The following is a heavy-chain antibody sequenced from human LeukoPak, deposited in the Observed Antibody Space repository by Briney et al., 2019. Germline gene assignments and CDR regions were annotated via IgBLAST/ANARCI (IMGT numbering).Heavy chain of an antibody. V-gene: IGHV1-69*13. Sequence: SVKVSCKASGGTFSSYAISWVRQAPGQGLEWMGGIIPIFGTANYAQKFQGRVTITADESTSTAYMELSSLRSEDTAVYYCARDHNLELVFDFWGQGTLVTVSS. D-gene: IGHD6-13*01. CDR1: GGTFSSYA. CDR2: IIPIFGTA. CDR3: ARDHNLELVFDF. J-gene: IGHJ4*02.